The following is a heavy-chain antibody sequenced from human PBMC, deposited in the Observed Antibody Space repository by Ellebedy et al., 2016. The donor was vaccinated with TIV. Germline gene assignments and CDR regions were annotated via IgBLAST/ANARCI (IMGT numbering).Heavy chain of an antibody. V-gene: IGHV1-18*01. J-gene: IGHJ6*03. CDR2: ISVYNGNT. CDR1: GYTFTGYG. CDR3: ARDREDIVVPSPLAVDRMDV. D-gene: IGHD2-2*01. Sequence: ASVKVSXXASGYTFTGYGISWVRQAPGQGLEWMGWISVYNGNTNYVQKLQGRVTMTTDTSTSTAYMELRSLRSDDTAVYYCARDREDIVVPSPLAVDRMDVWGKGTTVTVSS.